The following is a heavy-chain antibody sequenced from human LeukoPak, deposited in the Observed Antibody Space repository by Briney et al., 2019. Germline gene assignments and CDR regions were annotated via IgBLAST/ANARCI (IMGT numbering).Heavy chain of an antibody. CDR1: GYTFTSYG. CDR3: ARDRLLWFGEDYYGMDV. D-gene: IGHD3-10*01. V-gene: IGHV1-18*04. Sequence: ASVKVSCKASGYTFTSYGIGWVRQAPGQGLEWMGWINAYNGNTNYAQKLQGRVTMTTDTSTSTAYMELRSLRSDDTAVYYCARDRLLWFGEDYYGMDVWGKGTTVTVFS. CDR2: INAYNGNT. J-gene: IGHJ6*04.